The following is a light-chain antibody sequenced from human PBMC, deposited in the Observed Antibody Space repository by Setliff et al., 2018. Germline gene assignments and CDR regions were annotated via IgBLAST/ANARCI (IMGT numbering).Light chain of an antibody. V-gene: IGLV2-14*03. CDR2: DVS. J-gene: IGLJ1*01. Sequence: QSVLTQPASVSGSPGQSITISCTGTSSDVGGYNSVSWYQQHPGKAPKLMIYDVSNRPSGVSNRSSGSKSGNTASLTISGLQAEDEADYYCSSYTSSSIFYVFGTGTKVTVL. CDR3: SSYTSSSIFYV. CDR1: SSDVGGYNS.